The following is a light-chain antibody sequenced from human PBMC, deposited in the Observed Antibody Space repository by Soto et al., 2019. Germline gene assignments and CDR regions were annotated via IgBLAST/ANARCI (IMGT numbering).Light chain of an antibody. Sequence: DIQMTQSPSTLSASIGDRVSITCRASQAISWLAWYQQKPGKAPKPLIYRASTLESGVPSRFSGSGSGTEFTLTISSLQPDDFATYYCQDYSTDSRSFGQGTRVEIK. V-gene: IGKV1-5*03. CDR3: QDYSTDSRS. J-gene: IGKJ1*01. CDR1: QAISW. CDR2: RAS.